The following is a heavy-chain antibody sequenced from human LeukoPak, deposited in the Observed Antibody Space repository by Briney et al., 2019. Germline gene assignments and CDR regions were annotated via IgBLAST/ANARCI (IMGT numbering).Heavy chain of an antibody. CDR1: GFTFSSYG. CDR3: AKDGHFDDSSGYYGFFDY. D-gene: IGHD3-22*01. CDR2: IRYDGSNK. J-gene: IGHJ4*02. Sequence: GGSLRLSCAASGFTFSSYGMHWVRQAPGKGLEWVAFIRYDGSNKYYADSVKGRFTISRDNSKNTLYLQMNSLRAEDTAVYYCAKDGHFDDSSGYYGFFDYWGQGTLVTVSS. V-gene: IGHV3-30*02.